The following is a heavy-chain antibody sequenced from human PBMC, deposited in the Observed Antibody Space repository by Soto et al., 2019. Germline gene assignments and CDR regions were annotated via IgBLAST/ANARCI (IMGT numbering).Heavy chain of an antibody. J-gene: IGHJ4*02. CDR1: GFDFSSYA. CDR3: ARTLGKWLANYFDF. Sequence: PGGSLRLSCAASGFDFSSYAMHWVRQAPGKGLEWLALTSFDGSNKYYADSVKGRFTISRDNSKNTLNLQMNSLRPEDTAVYYCARTLGKWLANYFDFWGQGTLVTVSS. V-gene: IGHV3-30-3*01. D-gene: IGHD6-19*01. CDR2: TSFDGSNK.